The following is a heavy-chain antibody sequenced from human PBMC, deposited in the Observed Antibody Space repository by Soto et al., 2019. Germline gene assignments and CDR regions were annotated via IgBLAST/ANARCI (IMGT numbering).Heavy chain of an antibody. Sequence: QVQLVESGGGVVQPGRSLRLSCAASGFTFSSYAMHWVRQAPGKGLEWVAVISYDGSNKYYADSVKGRFTISRDNSKNTLYLQMNSLRAADTAVYYCARDGTKRGSGSCVYFDYWGQGTLVTVSS. V-gene: IGHV3-30-3*01. CDR2: ISYDGSNK. CDR3: ARDGTKRGSGSCVYFDY. J-gene: IGHJ4*02. CDR1: GFTFSSYA. D-gene: IGHD3-10*01.